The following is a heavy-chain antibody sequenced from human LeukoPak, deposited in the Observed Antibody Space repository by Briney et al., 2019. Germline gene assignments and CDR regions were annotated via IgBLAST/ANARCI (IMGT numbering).Heavy chain of an antibody. CDR3: ARESVVVITIGAFDI. CDR2: IKQDGSEK. CDR1: GFTFSSYW. D-gene: IGHD3-22*01. Sequence: GGSLRLSCAASGFTFSSYWMSWVRQAPGEGLEWVANIKQDGSEKYYVDSVKGRFTISRDNAKNSLYLQMNSLRAEDTAVYYCARESVVVITIGAFDIWGQGTMVTVSS. J-gene: IGHJ3*02. V-gene: IGHV3-7*01.